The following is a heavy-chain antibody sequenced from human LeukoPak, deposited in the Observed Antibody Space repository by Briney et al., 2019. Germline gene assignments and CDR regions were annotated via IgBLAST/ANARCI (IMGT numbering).Heavy chain of an antibody. Sequence: GESLQISCQGSGSSFTSYWIGWVRQMPGKGLEWMGIIYPGDSDTRYSPSFQGQVTISADKSISTAYLQWSSLKASDTAMYYCASGTGSYGNWFDPWGQGTLVTVSS. J-gene: IGHJ5*02. D-gene: IGHD1-26*01. CDR2: IYPGDSDT. CDR1: GSSFTSYW. CDR3: ASGTGSYGNWFDP. V-gene: IGHV5-51*01.